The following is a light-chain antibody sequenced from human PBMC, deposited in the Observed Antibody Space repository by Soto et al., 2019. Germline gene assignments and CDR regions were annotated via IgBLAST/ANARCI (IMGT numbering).Light chain of an antibody. Sequence: EMVMTQSPATLSVSPGESATLSCRASQNVADNNIAWYQLKPGQAPRLLIYRASTRATGVAARFSGSGSGTEFTLTISSLQSADFALYFSPQYSVWPPYTFGQGTKLEIK. V-gene: IGKV3-15*01. CDR2: RAS. CDR1: QNVADNN. J-gene: IGKJ2*01. CDR3: PQYSVWPPYT.